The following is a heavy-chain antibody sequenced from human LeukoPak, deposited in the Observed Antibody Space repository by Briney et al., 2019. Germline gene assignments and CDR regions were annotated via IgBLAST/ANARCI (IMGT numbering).Heavy chain of an antibody. CDR1: GGTFSSYA. CDR3: ARDSAWGPEFDY. J-gene: IGHJ4*02. Sequence: SVKVSCEASGGTFSSYAISWVRQAPGQGLEWMGRIIPIFGTANYAQKFQGRVTITTDESTSTAYMELSSLRSEDTAVYYCARDSAWGPEFDYWGQGTLVTVSS. V-gene: IGHV1-69*05. CDR2: IIPIFGTA. D-gene: IGHD7-27*01.